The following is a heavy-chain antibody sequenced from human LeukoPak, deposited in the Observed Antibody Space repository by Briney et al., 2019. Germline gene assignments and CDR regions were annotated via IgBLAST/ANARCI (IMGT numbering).Heavy chain of an antibody. J-gene: IGHJ3*02. CDR2: ISGSGTKT. Sequence: GGSLRLSCAASGFTFSDYYMYWIRQAPGKGLEWLAYISGSGTKTHYADSVKGRFTISRDNSKNTLYLQMNSLRAEDTAVYYCARQVRDAFDIWGQGTMVTVSS. CDR1: GFTFSDYY. CDR3: ARQVRDAFDI. V-gene: IGHV3-11*06.